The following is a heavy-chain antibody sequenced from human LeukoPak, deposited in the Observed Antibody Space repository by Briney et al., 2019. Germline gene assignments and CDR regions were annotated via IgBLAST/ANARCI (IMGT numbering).Heavy chain of an antibody. CDR2: ISYDGSNK. CDR1: GFTFSSYG. Sequence: PGGSLRLSCAASGFTFSSYGMHWVRQAPGKGLEWVAVISYDGSNKYYADSVKGRFTISRDNSKNTLYLQMNSLRAEDTAVYYCAKGDSSNPPFFDYWGQGTLVTVSS. V-gene: IGHV3-30*18. J-gene: IGHJ4*02. D-gene: IGHD2-21*01. CDR3: AKGDSSNPPFFDY.